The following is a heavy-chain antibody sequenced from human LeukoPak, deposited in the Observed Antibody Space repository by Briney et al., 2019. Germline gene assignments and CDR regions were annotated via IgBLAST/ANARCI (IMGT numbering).Heavy chain of an antibody. CDR1: GYTFTSYG. Sequence: ASVKVSCXASGYTFTSYGISWVRQAPGQGLEWMGWISAYNGNTNYAQKLQGRVTMTTDTSTSTAYMELRSLRSDDTAVYYCARDLGIFGSSNYYMDVWGKGTTVTVSS. CDR2: ISAYNGNT. D-gene: IGHD3-3*01. CDR3: ARDLGIFGSSNYYMDV. J-gene: IGHJ6*03. V-gene: IGHV1-18*01.